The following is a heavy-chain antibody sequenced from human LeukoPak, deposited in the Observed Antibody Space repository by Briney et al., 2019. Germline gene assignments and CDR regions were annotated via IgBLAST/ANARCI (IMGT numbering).Heavy chain of an antibody. CDR3: AKSEVSGITMVRGVYH. CDR1: GFTFSSYG. D-gene: IGHD3-10*01. J-gene: IGHJ5*02. CDR2: ISYDGSNK. V-gene: IGHV3-30*18. Sequence: GGSLRLSCAASGFTFSSYGMHWVRQAPGKGLEWEAVISYDGSNKYYADSVKGRFTISRDNSKDTLYLQMNSLRAEDTAVYYCAKSEVSGITMVRGVYHWGQGTLVTVSS.